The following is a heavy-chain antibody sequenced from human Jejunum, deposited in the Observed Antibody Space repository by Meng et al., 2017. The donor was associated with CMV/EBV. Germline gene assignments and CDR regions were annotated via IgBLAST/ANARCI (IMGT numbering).Heavy chain of an antibody. J-gene: IGHJ4*02. V-gene: IGHV4-4*02. CDR1: GGSIRNDQV. Sequence: QGALAGSGPGLVKPSGTLSLTCYVSGGSIRNDQVWSWVRQAPGKGLEWIGEIYHSGRTNYNPSVKSRVSMSVDKSQNHFSLRLSSVTAADTAVYYCTTLYGDSISWGQGTLVTVSS. D-gene: IGHD4-17*01. CDR2: IYHSGRT. CDR3: TTLYGDSIS.